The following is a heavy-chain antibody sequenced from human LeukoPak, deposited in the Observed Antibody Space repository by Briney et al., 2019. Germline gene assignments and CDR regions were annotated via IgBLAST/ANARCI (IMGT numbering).Heavy chain of an antibody. D-gene: IGHD3-10*01. CDR2: IYSGGST. V-gene: IGHV3-66*01. Sequence: AGGPLRLSCAASGFTVSSNYMSWVRQAPGKGLEWVSVIYSGGSTYYADSVKGRFTISRDNSKNTLYLQMNSLRAEDTAVYYCARDLSPTYYYGSGSPSRDYWGQGTLVTVSS. J-gene: IGHJ4*02. CDR1: GFTVSSNY. CDR3: ARDLSPTYYYGSGSPSRDY.